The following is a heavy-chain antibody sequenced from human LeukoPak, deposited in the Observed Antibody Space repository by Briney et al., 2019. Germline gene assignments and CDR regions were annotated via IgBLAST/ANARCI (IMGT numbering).Heavy chain of an antibody. Sequence: PSETLSLTCTVSGGSISSYYWSWIRQPPGKGLEWIGYVYYSGDTNYNPSLKSRVTISVNTSKNQFSLKLSSVTAADTAVYFCARTWDYYDSSQNYFDPWGQGTLVTVSS. V-gene: IGHV4-59*08. J-gene: IGHJ5*02. D-gene: IGHD3-22*01. CDR1: GGSISSYY. CDR2: VYYSGDT. CDR3: ARTWDYYDSSQNYFDP.